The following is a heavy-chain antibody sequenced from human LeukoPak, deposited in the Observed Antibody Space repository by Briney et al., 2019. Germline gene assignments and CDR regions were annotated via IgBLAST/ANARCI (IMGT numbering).Heavy chain of an antibody. Sequence: QSGRSLRLSCAASGFTFSSYAMHWVRQAPGKGLEWVAVISYDGSNKYYAHSVKGRFTISRDNSKNTLYLQMNSLRADDTAWYYCARDNVDTAMVTSPDYYYFDYCGQGTLVTVSS. D-gene: IGHD5-18*01. CDR3: ARDNVDTAMVTSPDYYYFDY. J-gene: IGHJ4*02. CDR1: GFTFSSYA. CDR2: ISYDGSNK. V-gene: IGHV3-30-3*01.